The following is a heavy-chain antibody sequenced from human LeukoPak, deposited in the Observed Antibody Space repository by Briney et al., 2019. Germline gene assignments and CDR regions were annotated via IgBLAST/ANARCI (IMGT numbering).Heavy chain of an antibody. D-gene: IGHD6-13*01. J-gene: IGHJ1*01. Sequence: SETLSLTCTVSGGSMSGYCWSWIRQPPGKGLEWIGYIYYSGSTNYNPSLKSRVTISVDTSKNQFSLKLSSVTAADTAVYYCARSITSSWYGDFQHWGQGTLVTVSS. CDR1: GGSMSGYC. CDR3: ARSITSSWYGDFQH. CDR2: IYYSGST. V-gene: IGHV4-59*01.